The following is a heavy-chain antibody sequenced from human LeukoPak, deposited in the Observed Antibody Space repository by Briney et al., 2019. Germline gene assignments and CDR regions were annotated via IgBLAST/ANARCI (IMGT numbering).Heavy chain of an antibody. J-gene: IGHJ4*02. CDR2: ISYDGSNK. D-gene: IGHD2/OR15-2a*01. V-gene: IGHV3-30-3*01. CDR3: AKDAQSEGVSTTLMVY. CDR1: GFTFSSYA. Sequence: GGSLRLSCAASGFTFSSYAMHWVRQAPGKGLEWVAVISYDGSNKYYADSVKGRFTISRDNSKNTLYLQMNSLRAEDTAVYYCAKDAQSEGVSTTLMVYWGQGTLVTVSS.